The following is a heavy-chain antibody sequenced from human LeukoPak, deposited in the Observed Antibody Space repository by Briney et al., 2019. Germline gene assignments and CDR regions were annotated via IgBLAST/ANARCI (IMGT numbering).Heavy chain of an antibody. CDR3: ARVGGTLVSDY. V-gene: IGHV3-64*01. J-gene: IGHJ4*02. CDR2: ISSNGGST. D-gene: IGHD3-16*01. Sequence: PGGSLRLSCVASGFTFSSYAMYWVRQAPGKGLEYVSAISSNGGSTYYANSVKGRFTISRDNSKNTLYLQMGSLRAEDMAVYYCARVGGTLVSDYWGQGTLVTVSS. CDR1: GFTFSSYA.